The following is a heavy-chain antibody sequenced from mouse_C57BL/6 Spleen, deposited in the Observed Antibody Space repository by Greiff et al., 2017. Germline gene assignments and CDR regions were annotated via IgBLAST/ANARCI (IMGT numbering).Heavy chain of an antibody. CDR1: GFTFSDYG. V-gene: IGHV5-17*01. D-gene: IGHD3-2*02. CDR3: ARRYSSGYPYYFDV. J-gene: IGHJ2*01. CDR2: ISSGSSTI. Sequence: EVQLQESGGGLVKPGGSLKLSCAASGFTFSDYGMHWVRQAPEKGLEWVAYISSGSSTIYYADTVKGRFTIARDTAKNTLFLQMTSLRSEDTALYYCARRYSSGYPYYFDVWGQGTTLTVSS.